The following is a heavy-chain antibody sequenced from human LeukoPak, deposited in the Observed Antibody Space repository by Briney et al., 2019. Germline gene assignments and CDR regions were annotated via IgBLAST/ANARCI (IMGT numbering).Heavy chain of an antibody. V-gene: IGHV3-72*01. J-gene: IGHJ6*02. CDR3: ARDQASAAVGTVYYYHGMDV. CDR1: GFSFSDHY. Sequence: QPGRSLRLSCAASGFSFSDHYMDWVRQAPGKGLEWVGRAKNGANSYTTLYAASVKGKFTISRDDSKNSLYLQMNSLETEDTAVYYCARDQASAAVGTVYYYHGMDVWGQGTTVTVSS. D-gene: IGHD6-13*01. CDR2: AKNGANSYTT.